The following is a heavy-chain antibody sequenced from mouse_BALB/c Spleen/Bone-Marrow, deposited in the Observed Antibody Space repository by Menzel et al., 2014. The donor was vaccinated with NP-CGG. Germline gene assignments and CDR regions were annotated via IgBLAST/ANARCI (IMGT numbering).Heavy chain of an antibody. CDR2: ISYSSST. CDR3: ARSGSSGYHYYAMDY. CDR1: GDSITSGY. J-gene: IGHJ4*01. Sequence: EVKLMESGPSLVKPSQTLSLTCSVTGDSITSGYWNWIRKFPGNKLEYMGFISYSSSTYYNPSLKSRISITRDTSKNLYYLQLNSVTTEDSDTYYCARSGSSGYHYYAMDYWGQGTSVTVSS. V-gene: IGHV3-8*02. D-gene: IGHD3-1*01.